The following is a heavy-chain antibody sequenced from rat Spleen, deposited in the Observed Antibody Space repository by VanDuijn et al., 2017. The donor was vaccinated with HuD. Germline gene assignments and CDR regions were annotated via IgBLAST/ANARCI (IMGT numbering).Heavy chain of an antibody. V-gene: IGHV3-1*01. D-gene: IGHD1-4*01. CDR1: GVCITGTY. CDR2: ISYSGST. CDR3: ARGAGYVLDA. J-gene: IGHJ4*01. Sequence: EVQLQESRPSLVKPTQSLSLTCSVTGVCITGTYWGCIRKFPGDKMEWIGHISYSGSTSYHPSLKSRISITRDTLKNQFFLQLNSVTTEDTATYSCARGAGYVLDAWGQGASVTVSS.